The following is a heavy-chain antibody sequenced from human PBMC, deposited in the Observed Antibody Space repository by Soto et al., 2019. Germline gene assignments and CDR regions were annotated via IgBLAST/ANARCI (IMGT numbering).Heavy chain of an antibody. Sequence: QVQLVESGGGVVQPGRSLRLSCAASGFTFSSYGMHWVRQAPGKGLEWVAVIWYDGSNKYYADSVKGRFTISRDNSKNTLYLQMNSLRAEDTAVYYCARARMEPYQIDYWGQGTLVTVSS. V-gene: IGHV3-33*01. CDR3: ARARMEPYQIDY. CDR1: GFTFSSYG. J-gene: IGHJ4*02. CDR2: IWYDGSNK. D-gene: IGHD1-26*01.